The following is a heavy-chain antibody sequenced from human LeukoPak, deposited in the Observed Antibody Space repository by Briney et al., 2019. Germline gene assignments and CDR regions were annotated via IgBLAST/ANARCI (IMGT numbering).Heavy chain of an antibody. V-gene: IGHV4-39*07. Sequence: SETLSLTCTVSGGSISSSSYYWGWIRQPPGKGLEWIGSIYYSGSTYYNPSLKSRVTISVDTSKNQFSLKLSSVTAADTAVYYCARYDGYDFYFQHWGQGTLVTVSS. CDR3: ARYDGYDFYFQH. CDR2: IYYSGST. CDR1: GGSISSSSYY. D-gene: IGHD5-12*01. J-gene: IGHJ1*01.